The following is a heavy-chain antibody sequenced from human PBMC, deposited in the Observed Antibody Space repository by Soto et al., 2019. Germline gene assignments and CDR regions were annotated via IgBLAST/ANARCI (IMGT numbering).Heavy chain of an antibody. CDR2: ISSSSSYI. D-gene: IGHD2-8*01. V-gene: IGHV3-21*06. Sequence: EVQLVESGGGLVKPGGSLRLSCTGSGFTFSSSTMTWVRQGPGKGLERVSSISSSSSYIYFADSLKGRFTISRDNAKNSLYLQMNSLRAEDTAVYYCARDVGEMYAIWGQGTQVTVSS. J-gene: IGHJ4*02. CDR3: ARDVGEMYAI. CDR1: GFTFSSST.